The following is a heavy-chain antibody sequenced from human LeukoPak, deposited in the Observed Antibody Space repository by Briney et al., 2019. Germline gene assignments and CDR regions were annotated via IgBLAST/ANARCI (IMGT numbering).Heavy chain of an antibody. CDR2: VYSSGTT. D-gene: IGHD3-10*01. Sequence: SETLSLTCAVSGGSFTGHYWSWIRQPPGKALEWIGYVYSSGTTTYNPSLESRVTISLDTSGKQVSLILTSVTAADTAVYYCARRHWFGEYSGAFDIWGQGTMVTVSS. CDR3: ARRHWFGEYSGAFDI. V-gene: IGHV4-59*08. J-gene: IGHJ3*02. CDR1: GGSFTGHY.